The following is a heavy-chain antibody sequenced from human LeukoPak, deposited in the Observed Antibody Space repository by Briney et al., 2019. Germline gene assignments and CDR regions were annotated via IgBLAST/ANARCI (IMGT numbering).Heavy chain of an antibody. CDR2: IIPILGIA. Sequence: ASVKVSCKASGGTFSSYAISWVRQAPGQGLEWMGGIIPILGIANYAQKFQGRVTITADKSTSTAYMELSSLRSEDTAVYYCALLEMATTQVAFDIWGQGTMVTVSS. V-gene: IGHV1-69*10. J-gene: IGHJ3*02. CDR1: GGTFSSYA. CDR3: ALLEMATTQVAFDI. D-gene: IGHD5-24*01.